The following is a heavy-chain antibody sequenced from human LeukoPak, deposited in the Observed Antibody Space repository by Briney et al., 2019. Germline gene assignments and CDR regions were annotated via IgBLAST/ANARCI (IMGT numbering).Heavy chain of an antibody. Sequence: GSSLRLSCAASGFIFSSYWMHWVRQAPGKGLVWVSLTNSDGDSKSYADSVKGRFTISRDNAKNTLYLQMNSLRVEETAVYSCARVVQDSKWLVPFDYWGQGTLVTVS. J-gene: IGHJ4*02. CDR2: TNSDGDSK. CDR1: GFIFSSYW. V-gene: IGHV3-74*01. CDR3: ARVVQDSKWLVPFDY. D-gene: IGHD6-19*01.